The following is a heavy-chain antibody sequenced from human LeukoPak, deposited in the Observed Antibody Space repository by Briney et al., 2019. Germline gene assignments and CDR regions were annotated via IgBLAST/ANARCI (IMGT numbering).Heavy chain of an antibody. Sequence: VASVKVSCKASGGTFSSYAISWVRQAPGQGLEWMGRIIPILGIANYAQKFQGRVTITADKSTSTAYMELSSLRSEDTAVYYCARGRTYYYGSGSYSPFGYWGQGTLVTVSS. V-gene: IGHV1-69*04. D-gene: IGHD3-10*01. CDR2: IIPILGIA. CDR1: GGTFSSYA. CDR3: ARGRTYYYGSGSYSPFGY. J-gene: IGHJ4*02.